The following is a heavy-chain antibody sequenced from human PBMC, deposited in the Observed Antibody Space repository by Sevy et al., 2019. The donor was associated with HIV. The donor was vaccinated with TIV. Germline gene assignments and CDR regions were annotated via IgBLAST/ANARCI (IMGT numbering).Heavy chain of an antibody. J-gene: IGHJ4*02. Sequence: ASVKVTCKASGGTFSSYAISWVRQAPGQGLEWMGGIIPIFGTANYAQKFQGRVTITADESTSTAYMELSSLRSEDTAVYYCASTIFGVVNTARFDYWGQGTLVTVSS. D-gene: IGHD3-3*01. CDR1: GGTFSSYA. V-gene: IGHV1-69*13. CDR3: ASTIFGVVNTARFDY. CDR2: IIPIFGTA.